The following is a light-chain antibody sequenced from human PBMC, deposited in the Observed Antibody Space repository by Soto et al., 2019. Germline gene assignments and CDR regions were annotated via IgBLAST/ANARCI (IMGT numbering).Light chain of an antibody. Sequence: DIQMTQSPSTLSASVGDRVTITCRASKSISSWLAWYQQKPGKAPKLLIHKASSLQSGVPSRFSGSGSGTDFTLTISRLDPDDFATYYCQQYNGYGRFGQGTKVEMK. CDR3: QQYNGYGR. J-gene: IGKJ1*01. V-gene: IGKV1-5*03. CDR2: KAS. CDR1: KSISSW.